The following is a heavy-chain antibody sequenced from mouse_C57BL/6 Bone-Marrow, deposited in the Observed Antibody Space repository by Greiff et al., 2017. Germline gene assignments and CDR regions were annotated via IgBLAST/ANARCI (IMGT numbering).Heavy chain of an antibody. Sequence: QVQLKQSGAELVRPGTSVKVSCKASGYAFTNYLIEWVKQRPGQGLEWIGVINPGGGGTNYNEKFKGKATLTADKSSSTAYMQLSSLTSEDSAVYFCARYYYGSYFDYWGQGTTLTVSS. D-gene: IGHD1-1*01. V-gene: IGHV1-54*01. CDR3: ARYYYGSYFDY. CDR2: INPGGGGT. CDR1: GYAFTNYL. J-gene: IGHJ2*01.